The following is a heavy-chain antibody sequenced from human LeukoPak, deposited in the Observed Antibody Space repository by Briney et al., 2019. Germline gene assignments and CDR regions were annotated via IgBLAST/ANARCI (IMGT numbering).Heavy chain of an antibody. CDR2: IYPGDSDT. CDR1: GYTFTNYW. V-gene: IGHV5-51*01. CDR3: ARRDSAAALTLDY. J-gene: IGHJ4*02. D-gene: IGHD6-13*01. Sequence: GESLKISCKGSGYTFTNYWIGWVRQMPGKGLEWMGVIYPGDSDTRYSPSFQGQVTISADKSISTAYLQWSSLKASDTAMYYCARRDSAAALTLDYWGQGTLVTVSS.